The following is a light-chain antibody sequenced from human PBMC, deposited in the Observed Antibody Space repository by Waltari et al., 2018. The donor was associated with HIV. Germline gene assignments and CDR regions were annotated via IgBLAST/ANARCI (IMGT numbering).Light chain of an antibody. CDR2: AAS. CDR3: QQLHTYPLT. V-gene: IGKV1-9*01. Sequence: IQLTQSPSFLSASVGDRVTINCRASRDIATYLVWYQQKPGKAPRLLIHAASTLQSGVPSRFSGSGSGTEFTLTISSLQPEDFATYSCQQLHTYPLTFAQGTRVEIE. J-gene: IGKJ5*01. CDR1: RDIATY.